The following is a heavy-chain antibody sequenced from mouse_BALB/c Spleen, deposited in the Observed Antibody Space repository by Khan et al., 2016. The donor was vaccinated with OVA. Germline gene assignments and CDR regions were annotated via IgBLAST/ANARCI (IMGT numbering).Heavy chain of an antibody. CDR2: ISYSGST. J-gene: IGHJ4*01. CDR3: ARDGSRYNYAMDY. D-gene: IGHD2-3*01. CDR1: GYSITSDYA. V-gene: IGHV3-2*02. Sequence: EVQLQESGPGLVKPSQSLSLTCTVTGYSITSDYAWNWIRQFPGNKLEWMGYISYSGSTNYNPALKSRISITRDTSKNQFFLQLNSVTTEDTATYYCARDGSRYNYAMDYWGQRTSVTVSS.